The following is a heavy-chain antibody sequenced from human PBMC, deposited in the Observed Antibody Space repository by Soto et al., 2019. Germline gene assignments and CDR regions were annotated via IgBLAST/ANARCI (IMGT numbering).Heavy chain of an antibody. Sequence: QVQLLESGGGVVQPGRSLRLSCAASGFTFSNYGIHWVRQAPGKGLEWVAVISYDGNNKYYADSVEGRFTISRDNSKNTIDLQINSLRAGDTATSLCSRETGYRINGVCLSNWFDSWGQGTLVTVSS. V-gene: IGHV3-30*03. CDR2: ISYDGNNK. CDR1: GFTFSNYG. CDR3: SRETGYRINGVCLSNWFDS. D-gene: IGHD2-8*01. J-gene: IGHJ5*01.